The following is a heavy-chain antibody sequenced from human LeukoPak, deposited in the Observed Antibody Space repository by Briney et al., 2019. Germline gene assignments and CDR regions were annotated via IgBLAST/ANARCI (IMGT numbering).Heavy chain of an antibody. J-gene: IGHJ4*02. V-gene: IGHV4-39*07. Sequence: PSETLSLTYTVSGGSISSSSYYWGWIRQPPGKGLEWIGSIYYSGSTCYNPSLKSRVTISVDTSKNQFSLKLSSVTAADTAVYYCARDAGDYYDSSGYPDYWGQGTLVTVSS. CDR3: ARDAGDYYDSSGYPDY. D-gene: IGHD3-22*01. CDR1: GGSISSSSYY. CDR2: IYYSGST.